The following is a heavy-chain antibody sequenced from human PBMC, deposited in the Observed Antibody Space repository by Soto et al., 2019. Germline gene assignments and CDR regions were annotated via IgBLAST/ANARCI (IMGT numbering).Heavy chain of an antibody. Sequence: GGSLRLSCAASGFTFSSYGMHWVRQAPGKGLEWVAVISYDGSNKYYADSVKGRFTISRGNSKNTLYLQMNSLRAEDTAVYYCAKVRAPYYYGSGGYPLYYYYYGMDVWGQGTTVTVSS. D-gene: IGHD3-10*01. CDR2: ISYDGSNK. CDR3: AKVRAPYYYGSGGYPLYYYYYGMDV. V-gene: IGHV3-30*18. J-gene: IGHJ6*02. CDR1: GFTFSSYG.